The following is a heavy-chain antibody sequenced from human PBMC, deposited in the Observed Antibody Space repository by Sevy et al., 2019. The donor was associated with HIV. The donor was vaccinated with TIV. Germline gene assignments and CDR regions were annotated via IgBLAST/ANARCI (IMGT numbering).Heavy chain of an antibody. CDR3: ARDSPGYGGYNY. D-gene: IGHD1-26*01. CDR1: RFTFNTYW. CDR2: IKEDGSAK. Sequence: GGSLRLSCAASRFTFNTYWMSWVRQAPGKGLEWVGNIKEDGSAKYYADSVKGRFTISRDNAKNSLYLQMNSLRVEETAVYYCARDSPGYGGYNYWGQGTLVTVSS. V-gene: IGHV3-7*01. J-gene: IGHJ4*02.